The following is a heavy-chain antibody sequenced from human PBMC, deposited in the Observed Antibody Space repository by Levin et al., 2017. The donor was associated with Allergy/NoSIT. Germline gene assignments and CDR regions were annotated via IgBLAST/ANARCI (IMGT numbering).Heavy chain of an antibody. CDR2: ISSSGSTI. Sequence: GGSLRLSCAASGFTFSDYYMSWIRQAPGKGLEWVSYISSSGSTIYYADSVKGRFTISRDNAKNSLYLQMNSLRAEDTAVYYCWTGYFDWENGMDVWGQGTTVTVSS. J-gene: IGHJ6*02. CDR1: GFTFSDYY. V-gene: IGHV3-11*01. CDR3: WTGYFDWENGMDV. D-gene: IGHD3-9*01.